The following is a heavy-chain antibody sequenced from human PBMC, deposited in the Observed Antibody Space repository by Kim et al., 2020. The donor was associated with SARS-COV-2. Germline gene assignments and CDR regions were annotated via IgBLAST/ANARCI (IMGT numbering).Heavy chain of an antibody. Sequence: GGSLRLSCAASGFGLSGHYISWIRQAPGKGLEWISYSSNSGRIMYYADSVKGRFTVSKDNVKNLVSLQMNSLTAEDTGVYYCAREDVGPNSRYYYYYYMDVWGKGTTVIVSS. J-gene: IGHJ6*03. CDR1: GFGLSGHY. D-gene: IGHD1-26*01. CDR2: SSNSGRIM. V-gene: IGHV3-11*01. CDR3: AREDVGPNSRYYYYYYMDV.